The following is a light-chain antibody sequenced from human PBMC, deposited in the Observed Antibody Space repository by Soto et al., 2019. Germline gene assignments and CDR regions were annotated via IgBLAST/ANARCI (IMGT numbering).Light chain of an antibody. CDR3: AAWENSMNGPV. V-gene: IGLV1-44*01. CDR2: SDN. CDR1: SSNIGSNT. J-gene: IGLJ3*02. Sequence: QSVLTQPPSASGTPGQRVTISCSGSSSNIGSNTVSWYQQLPGTAPKLLIYSDNERPSGVPDRFSGSKSGTSASLAISGLQSEVEADYYCAAWENSMNGPVFGAGTKLTVL.